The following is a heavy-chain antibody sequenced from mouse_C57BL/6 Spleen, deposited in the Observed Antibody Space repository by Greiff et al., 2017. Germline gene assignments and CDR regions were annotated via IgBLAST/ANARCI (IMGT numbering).Heavy chain of an antibody. J-gene: IGHJ4*01. CDR3: TRVPRDYVDYAMDY. D-gene: IGHD2-4*01. V-gene: IGHV5-9-1*02. CDR1: GFTFSSYA. CDR2: ISSGGEYI. Sequence: VMLVESGEGLVKPGGSLKLSCAASGFTFSSYAMSWVRQTPEKRLEWVAYISSGGEYIYYADTVKGRFTISRDTTRNTLYLPMSILKSEDTVFYYCTRVPRDYVDYAMDYWGQGTSVTVSA.